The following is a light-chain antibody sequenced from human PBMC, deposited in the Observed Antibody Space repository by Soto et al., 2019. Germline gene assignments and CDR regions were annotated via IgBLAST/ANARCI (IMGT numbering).Light chain of an antibody. CDR1: NIGSQS. CDR2: DDS. V-gene: IGLV3-21*02. CDR3: QVWDTSGDPGAV. J-gene: IGLJ2*01. Sequence: SYELTQPPSVSVAPGQTARITCGGKNIGSQSVHWYQQRPGQAPVLVVHDDSDRPSGIPERFSGSNSVNTATLTISRVEAGDEADYYSQVWDTSGDPGAVFGGGTKLTVL.